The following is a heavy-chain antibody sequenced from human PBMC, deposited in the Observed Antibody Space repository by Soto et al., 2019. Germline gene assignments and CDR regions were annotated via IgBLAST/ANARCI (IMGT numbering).Heavy chain of an antibody. CDR1: GGTFSSYT. CDR3: ASTNIGYCSGGSCYLDYYYYMDV. D-gene: IGHD2-15*01. CDR2: IIPILGIA. J-gene: IGHJ6*03. V-gene: IGHV1-69*02. Sequence: QVQLVQSGGEVKKPGSSVKVSCKASGGTFSSYTISWVRQAPGQGLEWMGRIIPILGIANYAQKFQGRVTITADKSTSTAYMELSSLRSEDTAVYYCASTNIGYCSGGSCYLDYYYYMDVWGKGTTVTVSS.